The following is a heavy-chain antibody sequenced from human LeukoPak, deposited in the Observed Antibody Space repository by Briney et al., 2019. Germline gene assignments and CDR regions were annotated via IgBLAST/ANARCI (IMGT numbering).Heavy chain of an antibody. CDR3: ARGRPDYYGSGTYYPYYYGLDV. CDR2: ISGSGGST. D-gene: IGHD3-10*01. Sequence: GGSLRLSCAASGFTFSSYSMNWVRQAPGKGLEWVSAISGSGGSTYYADSVKGRFTISRDNAKNSLFLQMNSLRADDTAVYYCARGRPDYYGSGTYYPYYYGLDVWGQGTSVTVSS. CDR1: GFTFSSYS. J-gene: IGHJ6*02. V-gene: IGHV3-21*01.